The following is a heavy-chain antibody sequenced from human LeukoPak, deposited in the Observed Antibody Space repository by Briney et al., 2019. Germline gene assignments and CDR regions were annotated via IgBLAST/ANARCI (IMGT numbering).Heavy chain of an antibody. CDR1: GFTFSNHW. Sequence: GGSLRLSCAASGFTFSNHWMHWVRQAPGKGLMWVSRINRGGSRTDYADSVKGRSTISRDDAKNTLYLQLNSLRAEDTAVYFCARGGSDTAMAHDYWGQGTLVTVSS. V-gene: IGHV3-74*01. D-gene: IGHD5-18*01. J-gene: IGHJ4*02. CDR3: ARGGSDTAMAHDY. CDR2: INRGGSRT.